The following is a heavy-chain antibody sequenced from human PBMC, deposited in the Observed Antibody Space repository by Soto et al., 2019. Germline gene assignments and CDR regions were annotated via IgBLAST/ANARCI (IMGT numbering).Heavy chain of an antibody. J-gene: IGHJ4*02. V-gene: IGHV3-33*01. CDR3: VRDGVGATTYFGYFDY. CDR1: GFNFGGYG. Sequence: QVQLVESGGGVVQPGRSLRLSCAASGFNFGGYGMHWVGQAPGKGLEWVAITRHDGSNTYYADSVRGRFTISRDNSKNTLYLQMNSLTVEDTAVYYCVRDGVGATTYFGYFDYWGQGTLITVSS. D-gene: IGHD1-26*01. CDR2: TRHDGSNT.